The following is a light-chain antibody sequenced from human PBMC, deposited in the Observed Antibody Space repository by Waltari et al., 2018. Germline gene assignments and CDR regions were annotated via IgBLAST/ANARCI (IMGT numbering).Light chain of an antibody. J-gene: IGKJ1*01. CDR2: GAS. CDR3: QQYNNWPPVT. Sequence: VSPGERATLSCRASQSVSSNLAWYQQKPGQAPRLLIYGASTRATGIPARFTGSGSGTEFTLTISSLQSEDFAVYYCQQYNNWPPVTFGQGTKVDIK. V-gene: IGKV3-15*01. CDR1: QSVSSN.